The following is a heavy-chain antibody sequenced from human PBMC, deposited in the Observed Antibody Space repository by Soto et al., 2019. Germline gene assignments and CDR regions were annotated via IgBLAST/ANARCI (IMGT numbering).Heavy chain of an antibody. CDR1: GYTFTSYY. Sequence: ASVKVSCKASGYTFTSYYMHWVRQAPGQGLEWMGIINPSGGSTSYAQKFQGRVTMTRDTSTSTVYMGLSSLRSEDTAVYYCAREKRRDGYTKNSMDYWGQGTLVTVS. D-gene: IGHD5-12*01. V-gene: IGHV1-46*01. CDR2: INPSGGST. CDR3: AREKRRDGYTKNSMDY. J-gene: IGHJ4*02.